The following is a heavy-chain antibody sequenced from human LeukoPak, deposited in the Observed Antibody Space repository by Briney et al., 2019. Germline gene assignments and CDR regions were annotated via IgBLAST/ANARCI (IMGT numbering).Heavy chain of an antibody. Sequence: ASVKVSFKASGYTFTSHDINWVRQATGQGLEWMGWMNPNSGNTGYAQKFQGRVTMTRNTSISTAYMELSSLRSEDTAVYYCARGLTIGYYYYYGMDVWGQGTTVTVSS. CDR1: GYTFTSHD. CDR2: MNPNSGNT. D-gene: IGHD3-16*01. V-gene: IGHV1-8*01. CDR3: ARGLTIGYYYYYGMDV. J-gene: IGHJ6*02.